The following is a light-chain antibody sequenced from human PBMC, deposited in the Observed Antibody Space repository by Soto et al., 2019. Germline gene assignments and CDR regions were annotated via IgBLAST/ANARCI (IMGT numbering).Light chain of an antibody. CDR3: SSATNTDTLVV. CDR1: SSDIASYKF. J-gene: IGLJ2*01. V-gene: IGLV2-14*01. Sequence: QSALTQPASVSGSPGQSITISCTGTSSDIASYKFVSWFQHHPGKAPKLLIYVVNNRPSGISNRFSGSKSGNTASLTISGLQPEDEANYFCSSATNTDTLVVFGGGTKLTVL. CDR2: VVN.